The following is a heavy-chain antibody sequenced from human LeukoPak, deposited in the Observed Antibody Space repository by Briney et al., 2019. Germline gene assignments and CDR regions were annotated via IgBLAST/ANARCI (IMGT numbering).Heavy chain of an antibody. CDR3: AKGYSSSWYYGMDV. CDR1: GFTFDDYA. CDR2: ISWNSGSI. J-gene: IGHJ6*02. V-gene: IGHV3-9*01. Sequence: GGSLRLSCAASGFTFDDYAMHWVRQAPGKGLEWVSGISWNSGSIGYADSVKGRFTISRDNAKNSLYLQMNSLGPEDTALYYCAKGYSSSWYYGMDVWGQGTTVTVSS. D-gene: IGHD6-13*01.